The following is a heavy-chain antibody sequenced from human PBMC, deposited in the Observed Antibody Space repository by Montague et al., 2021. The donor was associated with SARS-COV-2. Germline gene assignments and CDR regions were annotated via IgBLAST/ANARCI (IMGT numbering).Heavy chain of an antibody. J-gene: IGHJ6*02. Sequence: SETLSLTCTVSGGSISRYYWNWIRQSPGKGLEWIGYIYYTGSTSYNPSLNSLVSISVDTSNNQFSLRLSSVTAADTAVYYCARMIVQHASMDLWGQGTTVTVSS. CDR1: GGSISRYY. CDR2: IYYTGST. D-gene: IGHD3-22*01. V-gene: IGHV4-59*01. CDR3: ARMIVQHASMDL.